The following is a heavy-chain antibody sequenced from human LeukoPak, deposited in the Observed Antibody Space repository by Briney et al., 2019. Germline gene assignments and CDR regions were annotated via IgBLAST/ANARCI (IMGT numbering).Heavy chain of an antibody. CDR2: IYYSGST. Sequence: PSETLSLTCTVSGGSISSSSYYWGWIRQPPGKGLEWIGSIYYSGSTYYNPSLKSRVTISVDTSKNQFSLKLSSVTAADTAVYYCARGFLTANYDFWREYYFDYWGQGTLVTVSS. CDR1: GGSISSSSYY. V-gene: IGHV4-39*07. J-gene: IGHJ4*02. CDR3: ARGFLTANYDFWREYYFDY. D-gene: IGHD3-3*01.